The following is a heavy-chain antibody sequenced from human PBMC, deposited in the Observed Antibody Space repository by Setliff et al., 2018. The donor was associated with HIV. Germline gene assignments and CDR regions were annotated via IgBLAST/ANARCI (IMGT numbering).Heavy chain of an antibody. Sequence: SETLSLTCTVSGGSITGYYWSWIRQPPGKGLEWIGWIYYSGNTRYNPSLKSRVTISLDTSKNRFSLQLTSVTAADTALYFCSINSPLSSWGQGTLVTVSS. D-gene: IGHD6-6*01. CDR1: GGSITGYY. CDR3: SINSPLSS. CDR2: IYYSGNT. V-gene: IGHV4-59*01. J-gene: IGHJ4*02.